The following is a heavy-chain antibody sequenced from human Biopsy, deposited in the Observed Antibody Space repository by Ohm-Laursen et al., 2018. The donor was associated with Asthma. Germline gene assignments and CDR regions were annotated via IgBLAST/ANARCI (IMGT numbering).Heavy chain of an antibody. CDR1: GFDFDDFA. Sequence: SLGLSCSAPGFDFDDFAMHWVRQAPGKGLEWVSSISWNSVSLDYAASVKGRFTISRDNAKNSLYLEMNTLTTKDTALYYCAKVAYGSGYMFFDSWGQGTLVTVSS. D-gene: IGHD3-3*01. CDR3: AKVAYGSGYMFFDS. J-gene: IGHJ4*02. V-gene: IGHV3-9*01. CDR2: ISWNSVSL.